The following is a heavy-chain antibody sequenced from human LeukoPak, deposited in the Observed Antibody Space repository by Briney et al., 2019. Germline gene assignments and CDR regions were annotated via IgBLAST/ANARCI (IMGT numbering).Heavy chain of an antibody. J-gene: IGHJ6*03. Sequence: SETLSLTCTVSGGSISSGRYYWNWIRQPAGKGLEWIGYIYYSGNTNYNPSLKSRVTISVDTSRNQFSLKLSSVTAADTAVYYCARDGIYGYYYMDVWGKGTTVTISS. CDR3: ARDGIYGYYYMDV. D-gene: IGHD1-26*01. V-gene: IGHV4-61*10. CDR2: IYYSGNT. CDR1: GGSISSGRYY.